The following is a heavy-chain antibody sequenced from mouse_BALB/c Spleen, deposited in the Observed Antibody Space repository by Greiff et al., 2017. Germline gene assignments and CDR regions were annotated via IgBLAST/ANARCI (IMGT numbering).Heavy chain of an antibody. Sequence: EVMLVESGGGLVQPGGSLKLSCAASGFTFSSYGMSWVRQTPDKRLELVATINSNGGSTYYPDSVKGRFTISRDNAKNTLYLQMSSLKSEDTAMYYCAREGIYYGNYYYAMDYWGQGTSVTVSS. J-gene: IGHJ4*01. CDR3: AREGIYYGNYYYAMDY. CDR1: GFTFSSYG. V-gene: IGHV5-6-3*01. D-gene: IGHD2-1*01. CDR2: INSNGGST.